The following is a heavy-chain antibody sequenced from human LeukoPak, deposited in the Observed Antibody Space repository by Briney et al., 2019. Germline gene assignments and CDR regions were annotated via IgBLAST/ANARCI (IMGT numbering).Heavy chain of an antibody. V-gene: IGHV3-7*01. Sequence: GGSLRLSCAASGFTFSSDSMNWVRRAPGKGLEWVANINPDGSESFYLDSVRGRFTISRDNAKKSLYLQMNSLRAEDTAVYYCANFVGTVSGSYTVPGGLLVWGKGTTVSVSS. D-gene: IGHD3-16*02. CDR3: ANFVGTVSGSYTVPGGLLV. J-gene: IGHJ6*04. CDR1: GFTFSSDS. CDR2: INPDGSES.